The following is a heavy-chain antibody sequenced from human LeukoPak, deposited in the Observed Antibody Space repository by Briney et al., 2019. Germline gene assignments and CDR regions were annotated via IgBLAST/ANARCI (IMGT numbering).Heavy chain of an antibody. CDR3: ARHEGGGFYQY. CDR2: IYYSGST. D-gene: IGHD1-26*01. CDR1: GGSITNYY. V-gene: IGHV4-59*08. Sequence: PSETLSLTCTVSGGSITNYYWSWIRQPPGKGLEWIGYIYYSGSTNYNPSLKSRVTISVDTSKNQFSLKLSSVTAADTAMYYCARHEGGGFYQYWGQGTLVTVSS. J-gene: IGHJ4*02.